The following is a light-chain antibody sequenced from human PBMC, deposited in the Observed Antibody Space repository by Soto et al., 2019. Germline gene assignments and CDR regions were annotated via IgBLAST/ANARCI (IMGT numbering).Light chain of an antibody. CDR3: MQGAHWPPWT. CDR1: QSLVCSDGNTY. V-gene: IGKV2-30*01. Sequence: DVVMTQSPLSLPVTLGQPASISCRSSQSLVCSDGNTYLNWFQQRPGQSPRRLIYKVSKRDSGVPDRFSGSGSGTDFTLKISRVEADVVGVYYCMQGAHWPPWTFGQGTKVEVK. CDR2: KVS. J-gene: IGKJ1*01.